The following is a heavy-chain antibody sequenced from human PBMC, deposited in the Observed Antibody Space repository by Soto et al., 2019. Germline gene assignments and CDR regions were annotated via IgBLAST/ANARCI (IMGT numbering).Heavy chain of an antibody. V-gene: IGHV3-23*01. D-gene: IGHD3-9*01. CDR2: ISGSGGST. CDR3: AKDLDDILTGCLDY. J-gene: IGHJ4*02. CDR1: GFTFSSYA. Sequence: GGSLRLSCAASGFTFSSYAMSWVRQAPGKGLEWVSAISGSGGSTYYADSVKGRFTISRDNSKNTLYLQMNSLRAEDTAVYYCAKDLDDILTGCLDYWGQGTLVTVSS.